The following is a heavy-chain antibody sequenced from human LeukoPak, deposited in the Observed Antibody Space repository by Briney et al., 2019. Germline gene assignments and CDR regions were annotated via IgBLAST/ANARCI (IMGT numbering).Heavy chain of an antibody. CDR1: GXSISSSSYY. CDR3: ARVTTVVTVDY. CDR2: IYYSGST. V-gene: IGHV4-39*07. D-gene: IGHD4-23*01. J-gene: IGHJ4*02. Sequence: PSETLSLTCTVSGXSISSSSYYWGWIRQPPGKGLEWIGSIYYSGSTSYNPSLKSRVTISVDTSKNQFSLKLSSVTAADTAVYYCARVTTVVTVDYWGQGTLVTVSS.